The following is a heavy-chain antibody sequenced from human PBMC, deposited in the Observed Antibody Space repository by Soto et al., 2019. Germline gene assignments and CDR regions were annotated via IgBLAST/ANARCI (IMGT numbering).Heavy chain of an antibody. J-gene: IGHJ6*02. CDR2: IYYSGST. CDR3: ARAQVVVITNYGMDV. CDR1: GGPISSYY. Sequence: PSETLSLTCTVSGGPISSYYWSWIRQPPGKGLEWIGYIYYSGSTNYNPSLKSRVTISVDTSKNQFSLKLSSVTAADTAVYYCARAQVVVITNYGMDVWGQGTTVTVSS. D-gene: IGHD3-22*01. V-gene: IGHV4-59*01.